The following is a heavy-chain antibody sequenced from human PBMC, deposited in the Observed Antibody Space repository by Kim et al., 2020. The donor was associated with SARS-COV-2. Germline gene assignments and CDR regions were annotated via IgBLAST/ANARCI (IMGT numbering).Heavy chain of an antibody. Sequence: GGSLRLSCATSGFNFNRNWMYWVRQAPGKGLVWVSHINSDGSVTTYADSVKGRFTISRDNAKNTLYLQVNSLRAEDTAVYYCTRGAFDCWGQGTLVTVSS. CDR1: GFNFNRNW. J-gene: IGHJ4*02. CDR3: TRGAFDC. CDR2: INSDGSVT. V-gene: IGHV3-74*01.